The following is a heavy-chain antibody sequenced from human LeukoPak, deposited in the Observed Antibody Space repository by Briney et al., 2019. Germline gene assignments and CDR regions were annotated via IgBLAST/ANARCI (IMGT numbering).Heavy chain of an antibody. CDR1: GYTFSTYE. J-gene: IGHJ5*02. CDR2: MHPNSGDT. CDR3: TRGPRNDP. V-gene: IGHV1-8*01. Sequence: ASVKVSCKTSGYTFSTYEINWVRQAAGQGLEWMGWMHPNSGDTDYAQKFQGRVTMTRDTSINTVYMELSSLRSEDTAVYHCTRGPRNDPWGQGTLVTVSS. D-gene: IGHD1-14*01.